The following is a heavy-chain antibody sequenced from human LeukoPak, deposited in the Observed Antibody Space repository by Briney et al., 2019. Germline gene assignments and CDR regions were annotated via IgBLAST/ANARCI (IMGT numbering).Heavy chain of an antibody. CDR1: GGAFSGYY. V-gene: IGHV4-34*01. J-gene: IGHJ5*02. Sequence: SETLSLTCAVYGGAFSGYYWSWIRQPPGKGLEWIGEINHSGSTNYNPSLKSRVTISVDTSKNQFSLKLSSVTAADTAVYYCATRAPRYCSSTSCYWGRASWFDPWGQGTLVTVSS. CDR3: ATRAPRYCSSTSCYWGRASWFDP. D-gene: IGHD2-2*01. CDR2: INHSGST.